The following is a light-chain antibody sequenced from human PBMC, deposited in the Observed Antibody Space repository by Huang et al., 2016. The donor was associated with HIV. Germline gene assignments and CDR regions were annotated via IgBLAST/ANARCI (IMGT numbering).Light chain of an antibody. V-gene: IGKV1-39*01. CDR3: QQSARTPRT. CDR1: QNIKRY. Sequence: DIQIIQSPSSLSASVGDTVIITCRASQNIKRYLNWYQQEPGKAPKLLISAASNLQSGVPSTFSGSGSGTDFTLTINSLQPEDSATYYCQQSARTPRTFGQGTKLEI. CDR2: AAS. J-gene: IGKJ2*01.